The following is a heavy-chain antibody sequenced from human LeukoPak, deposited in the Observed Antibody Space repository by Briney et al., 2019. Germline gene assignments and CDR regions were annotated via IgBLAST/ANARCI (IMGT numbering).Heavy chain of an antibody. Sequence: ASVKVSCKASGYTFTGYYMHWVRQAPGQGLEWMGWINPNSGGTNYAQKFQGRVTMTRDTSISTAYMELSRPRSDDTAVYYCARSGSPGIAAAFFDYWGQGTLVTVSS. V-gene: IGHV1-2*02. CDR1: GYTFTGYY. J-gene: IGHJ4*02. D-gene: IGHD6-13*01. CDR3: ARSGSPGIAAAFFDY. CDR2: INPNSGGT.